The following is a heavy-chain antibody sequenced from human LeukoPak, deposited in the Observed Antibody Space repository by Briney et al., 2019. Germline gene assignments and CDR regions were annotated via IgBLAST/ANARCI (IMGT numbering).Heavy chain of an antibody. J-gene: IGHJ4*02. CDR1: GFTFSSYW. CDR3: ARDQNLVSRGLGYIDQ. Sequence: SGGSLRLSCAASGFTFSSYWMSWVRQAPGKGLEWVANIWQEGSEKYYVDSVKGRFTISRDNAKNSLYLQMNSLRAEDTAVYYCARDQNLVSRGLGYIDQWGPGTLVTVSS. CDR2: IWQEGSEK. V-gene: IGHV3-7*01. D-gene: IGHD3-16*01.